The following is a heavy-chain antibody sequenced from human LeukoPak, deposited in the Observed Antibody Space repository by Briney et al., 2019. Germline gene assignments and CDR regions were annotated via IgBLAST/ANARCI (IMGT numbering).Heavy chain of an antibody. Sequence: ASVRVSCKASGYPFTDSHLYSIHWVRQAPGQGLQWLGWINPKTGGTNYAEKYHGRVNMTRDTPISTAYMELRRLTSDDTAVYYCARWRVSTGGFDYWGHGTQITVSS. J-gene: IGHJ4*01. CDR2: INPKTGGT. D-gene: IGHD4-17*01. V-gene: IGHV1-2*02. CDR3: ARWRVSTGGFDY. CDR1: GYPFTDSHLYS.